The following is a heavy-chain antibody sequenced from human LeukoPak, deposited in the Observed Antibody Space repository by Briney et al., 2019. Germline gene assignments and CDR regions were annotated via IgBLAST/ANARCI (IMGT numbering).Heavy chain of an antibody. V-gene: IGHV5-51*01. D-gene: IGHD2-15*01. CDR3: ARIPLRVAATSHPAPGDYFDY. J-gene: IGHJ4*02. Sequence: GESLKISCKGSGYSFTSYWIGWVRQMPGKGLEWMGIIYPGDSDTRYSPSFQGQVTISADKSISTAYLQWSSLKASDTAMYYCARIPLRVAATSHPAPGDYFDYWGQGTLVTVSS. CDR1: GYSFTSYW. CDR2: IYPGDSDT.